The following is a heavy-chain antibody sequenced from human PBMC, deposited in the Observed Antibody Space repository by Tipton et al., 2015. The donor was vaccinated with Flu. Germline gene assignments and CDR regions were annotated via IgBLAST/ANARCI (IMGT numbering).Heavy chain of an antibody. CDR1: GGSISSYY. J-gene: IGHJ1*01. CDR2: IYYSGST. V-gene: IGHV4-59*01. Sequence: TLSLTCTVSGGSISSYYWSWIRQPPGKGLEWIGHIYYSGSTNYSPSLKSRVTISVDTFKNQFSLKLSSVTAADTAVYYCARYGTYDGSRYFQHWGQGTLVTVSS. CDR3: ARYGTYDGSRYFQH. D-gene: IGHD1-26*01.